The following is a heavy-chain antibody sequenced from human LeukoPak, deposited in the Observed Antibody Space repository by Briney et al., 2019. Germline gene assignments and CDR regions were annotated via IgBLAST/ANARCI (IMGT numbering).Heavy chain of an antibody. D-gene: IGHD3-9*01. CDR2: IIPIFGTA. CDR3: ASPYYDILTGYSEYYFDY. V-gene: IGHV1-69*13. CDR1: GYTFTGYY. Sequence: ASVKVSCKASGYTFTGYYMHWVRQAPGQGLEWMGGIIPIFGTANYAQKFQGRVTITADESTSTAYMELSSLRSEDTAVYYCASPYYDILTGYSEYYFDYWGQGTLVTVSS. J-gene: IGHJ4*02.